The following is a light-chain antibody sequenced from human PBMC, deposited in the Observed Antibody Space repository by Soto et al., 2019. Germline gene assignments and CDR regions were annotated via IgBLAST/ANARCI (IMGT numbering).Light chain of an antibody. V-gene: IGKV3-20*01. CDR3: QHYGNSPPEYT. CDR1: QSVSSSF. J-gene: IGKJ3*01. CDR2: GAS. Sequence: EIVLTQSPGTLSLSPGEGATLSCRASQSVSSSFLAWYQQRPGQAPRLLIFGASYRATGIPDRFSGSGSGTDITLTISRLEPEDFAVYYCQHYGNSPPEYTFGPGTNVDSK.